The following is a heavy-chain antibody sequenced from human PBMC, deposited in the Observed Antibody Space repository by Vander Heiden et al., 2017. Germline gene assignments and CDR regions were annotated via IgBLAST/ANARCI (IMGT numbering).Heavy chain of an antibody. J-gene: IGHJ4*02. Sequence: QAPGEGLEWVSSITHRSSYIDYADSVKGRFTISRDNAKNSLYLQMNSLRAEDTAVYYCATYPWGIQATKYYFDYWGQGTLVTVSS. V-gene: IGHV3-21*01. D-gene: IGHD2-21*01. CDR2: ITHRSSYI. CDR3: ATYPWGIQATKYYFDY.